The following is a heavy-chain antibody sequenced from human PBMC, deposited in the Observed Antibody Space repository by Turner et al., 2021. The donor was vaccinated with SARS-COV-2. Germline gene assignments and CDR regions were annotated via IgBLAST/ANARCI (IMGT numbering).Heavy chain of an antibody. D-gene: IGHD2-2*02. CDR3: ARAGSSGYQLLYRERSYYYDSMDV. CDR1: GFTFRRYW. V-gene: IGHV3-74*01. J-gene: IGHJ6*03. Sequence: EVQLVESGGGLVHPGGSLRLSCAASGFTFRRYWMCWVRQAPGKGLVWVARIKSDGRSTSYADSVKGRFPISRDNAKNTLYLQMNRLGAEDTAVYYCARAGSSGYQLLYRERSYYYDSMDVWGKGTTVTVSS. CDR2: IKSDGRST.